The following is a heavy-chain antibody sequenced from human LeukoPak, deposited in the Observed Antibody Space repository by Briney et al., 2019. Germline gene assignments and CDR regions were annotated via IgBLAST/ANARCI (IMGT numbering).Heavy chain of an antibody. D-gene: IGHD3-22*01. CDR2: TRNKANSYTT. CDR1: GFTFSDHY. CDR3: ARMGYYYDSSGYTGGL. J-gene: IGHJ4*02. Sequence: PGGSLRLSCAASGFTFSDHYMDLVRQAPGKGLEWVGRTRNKANSYTTEYAASVKGRFTISRDDSKNSLYLQMNSLKTEDTAVYYCARMGYYYDSSGYTGGLWGQGTLVTVSS. V-gene: IGHV3-72*01.